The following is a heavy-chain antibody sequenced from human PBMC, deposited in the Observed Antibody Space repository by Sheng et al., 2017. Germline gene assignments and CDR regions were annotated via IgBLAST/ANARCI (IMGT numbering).Heavy chain of an antibody. CDR1: GGSISSHY. V-gene: IGHV4-59*11. Sequence: QVQLQESGPGLVKPSETLSLTCTVSGGSISSHYWSWIRQPPGKGLEWIGYMYYSGSTNYNPSLKSRVTISVDTSKNQFSLKLSSVTAADMAVYYCARGEVRYYMDVWGKGTRSPSP. CDR2: MYYSGST. D-gene: IGHD3-10*01. J-gene: IGHJ6*03. CDR3: ARGEVRYYMDV.